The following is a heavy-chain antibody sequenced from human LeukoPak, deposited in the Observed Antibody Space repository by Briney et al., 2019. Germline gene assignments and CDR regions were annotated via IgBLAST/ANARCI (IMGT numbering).Heavy chain of an antibody. V-gene: IGHV4-4*02. CDR2: IYHSGST. CDR1: GGSISSGNW. J-gene: IGHJ4*02. CDR3: ARVPSYYYDSSGYYKDY. D-gene: IGHD3-22*01. Sequence: TTSGTLSLTCAVSGGSISSGNWWSWVRQPPGKGLEWIGEIYHSGSTNYNPSLKSRVTISVDKSKNQFSLKLSSVTAADTAVYYCARVPSYYYDSSGYYKDYWGQGTLVTVSS.